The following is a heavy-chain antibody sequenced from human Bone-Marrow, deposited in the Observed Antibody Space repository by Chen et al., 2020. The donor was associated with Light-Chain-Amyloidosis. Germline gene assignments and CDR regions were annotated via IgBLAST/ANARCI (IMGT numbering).Heavy chain of an antibody. CDR1: GHTFPNYW. J-gene: IGHJ4*02. Sequence: EVQLEQSGPEVKKPGESLKISCKGSGHTFPNYWLGWVRQMPGKGLEWMGVIYPDDSDARYSPSFEGQVTISADKSITTAYLQWRSLKASDTAMYYCARRRDGHNFDYWGQGTLVTVSS. CDR2: IYPDDSDA. V-gene: IGHV5-51*01. CDR3: ARRRDGHNFDY.